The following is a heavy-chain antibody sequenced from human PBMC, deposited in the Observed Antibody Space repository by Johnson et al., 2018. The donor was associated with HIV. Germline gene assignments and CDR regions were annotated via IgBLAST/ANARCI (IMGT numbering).Heavy chain of an antibody. CDR2: IRYDGSNK. CDR3: AKDLRRGSGSYSDAFDI. J-gene: IGHJ3*02. CDR1: GFTFSSYG. V-gene: IGHV3-30*02. D-gene: IGHD1-26*01. Sequence: QVQLVESGGGVVQPGGSLRLSCAASGFTFSSYGMHWVRQAPGKGLEWVAFIRYDGSNKYFAASVKGRFTISRDNSKNTLYLQMNSLRAEDTAVYYCAKDLRRGSGSYSDAFDIWGQGTMVTVSS.